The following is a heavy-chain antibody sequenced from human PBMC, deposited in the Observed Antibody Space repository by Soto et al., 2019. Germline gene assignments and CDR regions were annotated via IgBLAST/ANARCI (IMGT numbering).Heavy chain of an antibody. V-gene: IGHV3-74*01. Sequence: GGSLRLSRAASGFTFSSYWMHWVRQAPGKGLVWVSRINSDGSSTSYADSVKGRFTISRDNAKNTLYLQMNSLRAEDTAVYYCAREARSSVVVAVFDYWGQGTLVTVSS. CDR3: AREARSSVVVAVFDY. J-gene: IGHJ4*02. CDR2: INSDGSST. CDR1: GFTFSSYW. D-gene: IGHD2-15*01.